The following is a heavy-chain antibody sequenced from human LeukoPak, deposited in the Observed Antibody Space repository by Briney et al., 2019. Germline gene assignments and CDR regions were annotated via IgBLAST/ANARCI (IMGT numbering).Heavy chain of an antibody. V-gene: IGHV4-30-4*08. CDR1: GGSIDSSDSF. J-gene: IGHJ2*01. CDR3: ARDQNWGSKWYFDL. D-gene: IGHD7-27*01. Sequence: SETLSLTCNVSGGSIDSSDSFWGWIRQSPGKGLEWMGHIENRGTPHYNPSLKSRVTISVDTSKNQFSLKLSSVTAADTAVYYCARDQNWGSKWYFDLWGRGTLVTVSS. CDR2: IENRGTP.